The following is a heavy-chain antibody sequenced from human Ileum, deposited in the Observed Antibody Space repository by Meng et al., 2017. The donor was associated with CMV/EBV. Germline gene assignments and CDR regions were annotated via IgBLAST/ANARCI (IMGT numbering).Heavy chain of an antibody. J-gene: IGHJ5*02. CDR3: ARALPSKSLIVIMNYFDP. CDR2: INWNGGSK. D-gene: IGHD3-22*01. V-gene: IGHV3-20*01. CDR1: GFSFDDYG. Sequence: GESLTLSCAASGFSFDDYGMIWVRQAPGKGLEWDSGINWNGGSKGYADSVKGRFRISRDHAKYSMYLQMNSLRVEDTALYHCARALPSKSLIVIMNYFDPWGQGTLVTVSS.